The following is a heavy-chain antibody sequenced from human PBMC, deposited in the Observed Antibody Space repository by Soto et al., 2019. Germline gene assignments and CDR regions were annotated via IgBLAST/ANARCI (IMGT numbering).Heavy chain of an antibody. CDR1: GDSISSGAYY. Sequence: QVQLQESGPGLVKPSQTLSLTCTVSGDSISSGAYYWSWIRQHPGKGLEWIVYISYSGRTYYNPSVKSRLTLSIETSETKLCLKLTSVTAADTAMYACAISRQYYAGEFDPWGQGTLVTVSS. J-gene: IGHJ5*02. D-gene: IGHD3-10*01. CDR3: AISRQYYAGEFDP. CDR2: ISYSGRT. V-gene: IGHV4-31*03.